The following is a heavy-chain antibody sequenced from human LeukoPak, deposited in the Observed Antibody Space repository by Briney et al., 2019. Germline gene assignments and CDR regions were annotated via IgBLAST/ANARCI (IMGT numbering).Heavy chain of an antibody. J-gene: IGHJ4*02. D-gene: IGHD2/OR15-2a*01. Sequence: GGSLRLSCAASGFTFSSYAMSWVRQAPGKGLEWVSAISGSGGSTYYADSVKGRFTISRDNSKNTVYLEMNSLRVEDTAVYYCTRDFYATGWYDFDYWGQGTLVTVSS. CDR1: GFTFSSYA. CDR2: ISGSGGST. V-gene: IGHV3-23*01. CDR3: TRDFYATGWYDFDY.